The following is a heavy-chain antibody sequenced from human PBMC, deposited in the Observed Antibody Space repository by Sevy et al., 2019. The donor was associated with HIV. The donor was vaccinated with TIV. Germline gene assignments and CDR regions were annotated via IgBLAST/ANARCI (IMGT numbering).Heavy chain of an antibody. Sequence: GGSLRLSCAASVFTFSTYAMSWVRQAPGKGLEWVSAISGSGGSTYYADSVKGRFTISRDNSKNTLYLQMNSLRAEDTAVYYCAKVSGRYGDYPYFDYWGQGTLVTVSS. J-gene: IGHJ4*02. CDR3: AKVSGRYGDYPYFDY. V-gene: IGHV3-23*01. CDR1: VFTFSTYA. CDR2: ISGSGGST. D-gene: IGHD4-17*01.